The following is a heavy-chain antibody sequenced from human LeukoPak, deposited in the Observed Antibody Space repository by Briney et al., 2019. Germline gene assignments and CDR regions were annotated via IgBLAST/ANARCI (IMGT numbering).Heavy chain of an antibody. J-gene: IGHJ4*02. D-gene: IGHD5-12*01. CDR1: NSSISSGYY. CDR3: ARAASGDRYSGYAKDRYYFDR. CDR2: IFDIGSI. Sequence: PSESLSLTCTVSNSSISSGYYWGWIRQPPGKGLDWIGAIFDIGSITYNPSLRSRLTISVATSKNQISLKLSSVTAADTAVYFCARAASGDRYSGYAKDRYYFDRWGQGTLVTVSS. V-gene: IGHV4-38-2*02.